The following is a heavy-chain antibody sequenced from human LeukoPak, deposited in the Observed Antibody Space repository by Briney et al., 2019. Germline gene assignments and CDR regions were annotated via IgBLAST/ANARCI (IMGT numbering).Heavy chain of an antibody. CDR2: IIPIFGTA. Sequence: SVKVSCKASGGTFSSYAISWVRQAPGQGLEWMGRIIPIFGTANYAQKFQGRVTMTRDTSTSTVYMELSSLRSEDTAVYYCARDHQEGFDYWGQGTLVTVSS. CDR1: GGTFSSYA. V-gene: IGHV1-69*05. CDR3: ARDHQEGFDY. J-gene: IGHJ4*02.